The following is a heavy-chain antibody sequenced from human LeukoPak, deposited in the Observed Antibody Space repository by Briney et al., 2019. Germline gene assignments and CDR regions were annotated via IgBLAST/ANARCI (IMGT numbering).Heavy chain of an antibody. CDR1: GYTFTAYF. D-gene: IGHD3-16*02. J-gene: IGHJ4*02. Sequence: ASVKVSCKASGYTFTAYFLHWVRQAPGQGLEWMGWIDPNSGGTNYAQKFQGRVTMTTDTSISTAYMELSRLRSDDTAICYCARPLSPYQYYFHYWGQGSLITVSS. V-gene: IGHV1-2*02. CDR2: IDPNSGGT. CDR3: ARPLSPYQYYFHY.